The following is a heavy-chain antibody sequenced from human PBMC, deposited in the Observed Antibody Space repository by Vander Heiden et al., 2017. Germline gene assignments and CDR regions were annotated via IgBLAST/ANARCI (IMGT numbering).Heavy chain of an antibody. CDR3: AKMRSVQYGDYLYYFDY. Sequence: EVQLLDSGGGLVKPGGSLTLSCGASGFPFHNYAMCWVRPAPGKGLEWVSSVSGTDGSTYYADSVRGRFTISRDISNNTLFLQMNSLRAEDTAVYYCAKMRSVQYGDYLYYFDYWGQGALVTVSS. D-gene: IGHD4-17*01. V-gene: IGHV3-23*01. CDR1: GFPFHNYA. CDR2: VSGTDGST. J-gene: IGHJ4*02.